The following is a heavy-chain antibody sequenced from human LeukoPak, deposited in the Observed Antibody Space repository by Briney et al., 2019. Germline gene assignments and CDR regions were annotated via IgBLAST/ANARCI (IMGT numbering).Heavy chain of an antibody. Sequence: NPSETLSLTCAAYGGSFSGYYWSWIRQPPGKGLEWIGEINHSGSTNYNPSLKSRVTISVDTSKNQFSLKLNSVTAADTAVYYCARGLGVAVAALFDHWGQGTLVTVSS. J-gene: IGHJ4*02. CDR2: INHSGST. V-gene: IGHV4-34*01. D-gene: IGHD6-19*01. CDR3: ARGLGVAVAALFDH. CDR1: GGSFSGYY.